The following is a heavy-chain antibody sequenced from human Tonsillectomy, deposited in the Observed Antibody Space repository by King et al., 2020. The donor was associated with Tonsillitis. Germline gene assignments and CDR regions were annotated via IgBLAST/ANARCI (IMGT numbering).Heavy chain of an antibody. J-gene: IGHJ5*02. CDR1: GFTVSNIY. V-gene: IGHV3-53*04. CDR3: ARANRWALDT. CDR2: IYGGGNT. Sequence: VQLVESGGGLVQPGGSLRLSCVASGFTVSNIYMNWVRQAPGKGLEWVSVIYGGGNTYDADSVKGRFTISRHTSNNTVYLQMNSLRVEDTAVYYCARANRWALDTWGEGTLVTVSS. D-gene: IGHD4-23*01.